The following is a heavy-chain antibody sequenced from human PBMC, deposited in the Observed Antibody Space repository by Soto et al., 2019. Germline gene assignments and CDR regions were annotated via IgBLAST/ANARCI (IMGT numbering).Heavy chain of an antibody. Sequence: QPGGSLRLSCAASGFTFSSYGMHWVRQAPGKGLEWVAVISYDGSNKYYADSVKGRFTISRDNSKNTLYLQMNSLRAEDTAVYYCAKDYGYCSGGSCYSSGWFDPWGQGT. CDR1: GFTFSSYG. J-gene: IGHJ5*02. CDR3: AKDYGYCSGGSCYSSGWFDP. CDR2: ISYDGSNK. V-gene: IGHV3-30*18. D-gene: IGHD2-15*01.